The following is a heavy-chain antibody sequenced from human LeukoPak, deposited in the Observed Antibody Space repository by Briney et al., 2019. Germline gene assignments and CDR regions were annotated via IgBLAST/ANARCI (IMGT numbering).Heavy chain of an antibody. Sequence: PSETLSLTCTVSGYSISSGYYWGWIRQPPGKGLEWIGSIYHSGSTYYNPSLKSRVTISVDTSKNQFSLKLSSVTAADTAVYYCATAYGDYPFDYWGQGTLVTVSS. V-gene: IGHV4-38-2*02. D-gene: IGHD4-17*01. CDR1: GYSISSGYY. J-gene: IGHJ4*02. CDR3: ATAYGDYPFDY. CDR2: IYHSGST.